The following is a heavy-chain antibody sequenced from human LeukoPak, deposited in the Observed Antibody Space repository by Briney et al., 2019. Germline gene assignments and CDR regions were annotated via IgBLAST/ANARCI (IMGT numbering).Heavy chain of an antibody. CDR1: GFTFSSYA. CDR3: AKYYYGSGNHYAFDI. J-gene: IGHJ3*02. Sequence: GGSLRLSCAASGFTFSSYAMAWVRQAPGKGPEWVSSIDGDGDDKYYADFVKGRFTISRDNSKNTPYVQMNSLRAEDTAQYFCAKYYYGSGNHYAFDIWGQGTMVTVS. D-gene: IGHD3-10*01. CDR2: IDGDGDDK. V-gene: IGHV3-23*01.